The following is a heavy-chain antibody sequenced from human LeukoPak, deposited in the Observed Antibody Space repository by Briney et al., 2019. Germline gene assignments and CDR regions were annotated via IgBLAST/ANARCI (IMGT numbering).Heavy chain of an antibody. CDR2: ISYDGSNK. D-gene: IGHD1-26*01. CDR3: AKDWVVGATTGLIDY. Sequence: GRSLRLSCAASGFTFSSYAMHWVRQAPGKGLEWVAVISYDGSNKYYADSVKGRFTISRDNSKNTLYLQMNSLRAEDTTVYYCAKDWVVGATTGLIDYWGQGTLVTVSS. V-gene: IGHV3-30-3*01. CDR1: GFTFSSYA. J-gene: IGHJ4*02.